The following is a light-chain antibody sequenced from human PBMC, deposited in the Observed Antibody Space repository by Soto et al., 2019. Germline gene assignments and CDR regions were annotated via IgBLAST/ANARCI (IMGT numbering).Light chain of an antibody. CDR1: QNINNW. J-gene: IGKJ1*01. V-gene: IGKV1-5*01. Sequence: DIQMTQSPSTLSASIGDRVTITCRASQNINNWVAWYQQKPGKAPKFLIYDASTLESGVPSRFSGSGSGTEFSLTIRSLQPDDFGSYYCQHMRTFGQGTKVDI. CDR2: DAS. CDR3: QHMRT.